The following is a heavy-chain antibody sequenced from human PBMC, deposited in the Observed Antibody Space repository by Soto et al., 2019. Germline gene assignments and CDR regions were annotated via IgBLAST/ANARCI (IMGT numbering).Heavy chain of an antibody. V-gene: IGHV3-21*01. D-gene: IGHD6-13*01. CDR1: VFSFSSYS. CDR2: ISSSSSYI. J-gene: IGHJ4*02. CDR3: ARDLVAAAGQG. Sequence: GSVRRSCAASVFSFSSYSMNWVRQAPGRGLEWVSSISSSSSYIYYADSVKGRFTISRDNAKNSLYLQMNSLRAEDTAVYYCARDLVAAAGQGWGQGTLVTVSS.